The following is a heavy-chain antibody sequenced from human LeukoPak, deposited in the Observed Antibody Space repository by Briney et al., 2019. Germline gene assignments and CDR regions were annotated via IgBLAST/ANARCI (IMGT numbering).Heavy chain of an antibody. V-gene: IGHV1-46*01. J-gene: IGHJ3*02. CDR2: INPSGGST. CDR3: AREPGYYDSSGPETPDAFDI. CDR1: GYTFTSYY. Sequence: ASVKVSCKASGYTFTSYYMHWVRQAPGQGLEWMGIINPSGGSTSYAQKFQGRVTMPRDMSTSPVYMELSSLRSEDTAVYYCAREPGYYDSSGPETPDAFDIWGQGTMVTVSS. D-gene: IGHD3-22*01.